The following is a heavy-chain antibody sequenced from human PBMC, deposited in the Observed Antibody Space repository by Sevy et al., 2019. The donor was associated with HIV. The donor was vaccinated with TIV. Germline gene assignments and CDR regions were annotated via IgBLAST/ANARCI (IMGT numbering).Heavy chain of an antibody. D-gene: IGHD3-3*01. CDR3: AGGGNGDFWSYEYYYYGMDV. Sequence: ASVKVSCEASGYTFTSYDINWVRQATGQGLEWMGWMSPNSGATGFAQKFQGRVTLTRNTSISTAYMEGGSLRSEDTAVYYCAGGGNGDFWSYEYYYYGMDVWGQGTTVTVSS. CDR1: GYTFTSYD. J-gene: IGHJ6*02. V-gene: IGHV1-8*01. CDR2: MSPNSGAT.